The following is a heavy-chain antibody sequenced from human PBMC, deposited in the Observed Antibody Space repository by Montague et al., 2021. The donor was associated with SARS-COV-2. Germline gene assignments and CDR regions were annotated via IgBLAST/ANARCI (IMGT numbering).Heavy chain of an antibody. CDR1: GGSIRSGSYY. V-gene: IGHV4-61*02. J-gene: IGHJ6*02. CDR2: IYSSGST. Sequence: TLSLTCTVSGGSIRSGSYYWSWIRQPAGKGLEWIGRIYSSGSTNYNPSLTSRVTMSVDTSKNQFSLKVSSVTAADTAVYYCARDYGDYSYYYGLDVWGQGTTVTVSS. D-gene: IGHD4-17*01. CDR3: ARDYGDYSYYYGLDV.